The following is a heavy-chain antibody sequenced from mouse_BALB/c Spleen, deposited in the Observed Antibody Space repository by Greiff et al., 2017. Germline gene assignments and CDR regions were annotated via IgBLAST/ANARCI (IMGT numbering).Heavy chain of an antibody. V-gene: IGHV1-7*01. J-gene: IGHJ4*01. Sequence: QVHVKQSGAELAKPGASVKMSCKASGYTFTSYWMHWVKQRPGQGLEWIGYINPSTGYTEYNQKFKDKATLTADKSSSTAYMQLSSLTSEDSAVYYCARRLRDAMDYWGQGTSVTVSS. CDR3: ARRLRDAMDY. CDR2: INPSTGYT. D-gene: IGHD2-4*01. CDR1: GYTFTSYW.